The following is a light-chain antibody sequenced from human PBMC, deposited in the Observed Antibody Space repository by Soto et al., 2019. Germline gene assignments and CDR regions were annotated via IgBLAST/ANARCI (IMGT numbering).Light chain of an antibody. V-gene: IGLV2-14*01. CDR3: FSYSTSRARI. CDR1: XXXVGGYNY. J-gene: IGLJ2*01. Sequence: QSALTQPASVSGSXGXSXTXXXXXXXXXVGGYNYVSWYKQNPGKAPKLVIYDVSHRPSGVSNRFFGSKSGNTASLTISGLQAEDEADYYCFSYSTSRARIFGGGTKLTVL. CDR2: DVS.